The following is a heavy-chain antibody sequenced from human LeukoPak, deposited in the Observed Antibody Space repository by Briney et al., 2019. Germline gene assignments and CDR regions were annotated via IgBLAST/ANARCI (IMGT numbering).Heavy chain of an antibody. J-gene: IGHJ4*02. D-gene: IGHD1-26*01. V-gene: IGHV3-21*01. CDR3: ARDSGGVYYFDY. CDR2: ISSSSSYI. CDR1: GFTFSSYS. Sequence: PGGSLRLSCAASGFTFSSYSMNWVRQAPGKGLEWVSSISSSSSYIYYADSVKGRFTISRDNAKNSLYLQMNSLRAEDTAVYYCARDSGGVYYFDYWGQGTLVTVSS.